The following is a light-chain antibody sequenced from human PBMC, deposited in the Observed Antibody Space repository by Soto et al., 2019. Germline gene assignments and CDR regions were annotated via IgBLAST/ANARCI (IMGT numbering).Light chain of an antibody. CDR1: PSVTNY. CDR2: AAF. J-gene: IGKJ2*01. V-gene: IGKV3-11*01. Sequence: EIVLTQSPATLSLSPGERATLSCRASPSVTNYLAWYQQKPGQPPRLLIYAAFNRAAGIPARFSGSGSGTDFTLTISSLEPEDSATYYCLQDYNYPYTFGQGTKLEIK. CDR3: LQDYNYPYT.